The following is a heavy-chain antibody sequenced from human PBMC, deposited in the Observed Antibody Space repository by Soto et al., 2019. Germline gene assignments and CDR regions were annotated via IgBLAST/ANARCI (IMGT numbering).Heavy chain of an antibody. CDR2: ISGSGGST. D-gene: IGHD3-3*01. CDR3: AKDVVTYYDFWSGYGLGVYAFDI. Sequence: PGGSLRLSCAASGFTFSSYAMSWVRQAPGKGLEWVSAISGSGGSTYYADSVKGRFTISRDNSKNTLYLQMNSLRAEDTAVYYCAKDVVTYYDFWSGYGLGVYAFDIWGQGTMVTVSS. CDR1: GFTFSSYA. J-gene: IGHJ3*02. V-gene: IGHV3-23*01.